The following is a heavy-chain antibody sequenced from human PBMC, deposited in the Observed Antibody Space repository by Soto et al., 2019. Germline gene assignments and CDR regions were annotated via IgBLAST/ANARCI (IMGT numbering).Heavy chain of an antibody. CDR3: ASGRDVATTQRQWWYFDS. D-gene: IGHD6-19*01. CDR2: ISPANADK. V-gene: IGHV1-18*01. CDR1: GYTFITSG. J-gene: IGHJ2*01. Sequence: QVELTQSGPEVKRPGASVKVSCKASGYTFITSGINWVRQTPGQVLEWVGWISPANADKKYAQKFKGRVTLTSETSTDTVYMELTNLRSDDTAVYFCASGRDVATTQRQWWYFDSWGRGTPLTVSS.